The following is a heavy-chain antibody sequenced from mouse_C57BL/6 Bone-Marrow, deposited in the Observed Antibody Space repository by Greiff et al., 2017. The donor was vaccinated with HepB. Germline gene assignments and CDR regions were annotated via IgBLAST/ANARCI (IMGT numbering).Heavy chain of an antibody. Sequence: QVHVKQSGAELARPGASVKLSCKASGYTFTSYGISWVKQRTGQGLEWIGEIYPRSGNTYYNEKFKGKATLTADKSSSTAYMELRSLTSEDSAVYFCARSGSGYEVDYWGQGTTLTVSS. D-gene: IGHD3-2*02. CDR3: ARSGSGYEVDY. J-gene: IGHJ2*01. CDR2: IYPRSGNT. CDR1: GYTFTSYG. V-gene: IGHV1-81*01.